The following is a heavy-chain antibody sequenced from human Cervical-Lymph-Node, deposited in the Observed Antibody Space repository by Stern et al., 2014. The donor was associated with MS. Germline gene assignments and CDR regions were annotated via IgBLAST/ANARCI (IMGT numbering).Heavy chain of an antibody. V-gene: IGHV3-23*01. CDR2: ISVRGVHP. D-gene: IGHD2-2*01. CDR1: GFTFSTYA. Sequence: EVQLLESGGGLVQPGGALGPSCAAFGFTFSTYAFSWFRQAPGKGLEWVSSISVRGVHPYYADSVKGRFTISRDNSKSMLYLEMQSLRAEDTAVYHCAKDLGRGVVVVPLYGLDVWGQGTTVTVSS. J-gene: IGHJ6*02. CDR3: AKDLGRGVVVVPLYGLDV.